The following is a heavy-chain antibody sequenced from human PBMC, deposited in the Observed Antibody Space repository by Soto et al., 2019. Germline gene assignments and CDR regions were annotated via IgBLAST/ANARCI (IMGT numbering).Heavy chain of an antibody. Sequence: QVQLQESGPGLVKPSQTLSLTCTVSGGSISSGGYYWSWIRQHPGKGLEWIGYIYYCGSTYYNPSLKSRVTISLDTSKNQFSLKLSSVTAADTAVYYCARDHLVPAAAGVRSNWFDPWGQGTLVTVSS. D-gene: IGHD2-2*01. CDR1: GGSISSGGYY. CDR2: IYYCGST. J-gene: IGHJ5*02. V-gene: IGHV4-31*03. CDR3: ARDHLVPAAAGVRSNWFDP.